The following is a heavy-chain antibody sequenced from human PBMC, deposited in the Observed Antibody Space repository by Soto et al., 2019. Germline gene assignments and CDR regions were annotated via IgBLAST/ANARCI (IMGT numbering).Heavy chain of an antibody. V-gene: IGHV1-2*02. CDR1: GYTFTGYY. CDR3: ARGHLE. J-gene: IGHJ4*02. Sequence: ASVKVSCKASGYTFTGYYLHWVRQAPGQGPEWVGKIDPDSGDTDQSQKFQGRVTLTRDTAIDTAYMELTRLTLDDTAIYYCARGHLEWGQGTLVTDSS. CDR2: IDPDSGDT.